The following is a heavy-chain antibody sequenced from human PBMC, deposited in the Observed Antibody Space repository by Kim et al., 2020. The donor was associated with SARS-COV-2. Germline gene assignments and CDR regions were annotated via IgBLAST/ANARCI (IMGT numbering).Heavy chain of an antibody. CDR1: GFTFGNYD. CDR2: ISNDSGTI. V-gene: IGHV3-9*01. J-gene: IGHJ4*01. Sequence: GGSLRLSCAASGFTFGNYDMHWVRLAPGKGLEGVSSISNDSGTIVAYADSVKGRFTISRENAKSTLYLQMSRLRAEDTALYYCGKDDVSGSLDSWGHGTL. CDR3: GKDDVSGSLDS. D-gene: IGHD3-10*01.